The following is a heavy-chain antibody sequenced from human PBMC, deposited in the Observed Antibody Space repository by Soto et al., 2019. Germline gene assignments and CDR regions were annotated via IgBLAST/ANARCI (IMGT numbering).Heavy chain of an antibody. CDR3: ARGIATGQLDP. CDR2: INPDNGNT. Sequence: SAEVSFRASGYTFTRYTMNWVRQAPGQRLEWMGWINPDNGNTKSSQKFQDRVIITRDTSASTAYMDLSSLRSEDTAVYYCARGIATGQLDPWGQGTLVTVSS. V-gene: IGHV1-3*01. D-gene: IGHD2-15*01. CDR1: GYTFTRYT. J-gene: IGHJ5*02.